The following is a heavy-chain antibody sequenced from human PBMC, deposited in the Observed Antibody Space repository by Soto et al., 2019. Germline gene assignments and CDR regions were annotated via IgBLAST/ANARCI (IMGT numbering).Heavy chain of an antibody. D-gene: IGHD6-19*01. CDR3: AKGGRQWRGTSDVNY. Sequence: VQLVESGGGVVQPGRSLRLSCAASGFTFSDYAMHWVRQAPGKGLEWVAVVSHDGRNTHYADSVKGRFTISRDSSKNTVSLEMPSLRAEDTAVYYCAKGGRQWRGTSDVNYWGQGALVTGSS. CDR1: GFTFSDYA. V-gene: IGHV3-30*18. CDR2: VSHDGRNT. J-gene: IGHJ4*02.